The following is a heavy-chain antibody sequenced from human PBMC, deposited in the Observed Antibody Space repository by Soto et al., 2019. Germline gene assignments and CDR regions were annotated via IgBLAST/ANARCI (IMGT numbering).Heavy chain of an antibody. CDR3: SGSCTGRGGLDA. D-gene: IGHD3-10*02. V-gene: IGHV6-1*01. CDR1: GDSVSSNSAG. Sequence: SQTLSLTCAISGDSVSSNSAGWNWIRQSPSRGLEWLERTYYRSKWYNDYAVSVKSRFTINPDTSKHQLSLQLNSVTPEDTALYYCSGSCTGRGGLDAWGQGTSVTVSS. J-gene: IGHJ6*02. CDR2: TYYRSKWYN.